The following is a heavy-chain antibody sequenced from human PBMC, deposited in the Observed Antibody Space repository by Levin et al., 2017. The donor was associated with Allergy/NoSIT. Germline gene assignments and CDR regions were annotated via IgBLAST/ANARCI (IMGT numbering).Heavy chain of an antibody. CDR1: GGSFSGYY. CDR2: INHSGST. J-gene: IGHJ4*02. CDR3: ARGFARYDYVWGSYLADY. V-gene: IGHV4-34*01. D-gene: IGHD3-16*02. Sequence: SETLSLTCAVYGGSFSGYYWSWNRQPPGKGLEWIGEINHSGSTNYNPSLKSRVTISVDTSKNQFSLKLSSVTAADTAVYYCARGFARYDYVWGSYLADYWGQGTLVTVSS.